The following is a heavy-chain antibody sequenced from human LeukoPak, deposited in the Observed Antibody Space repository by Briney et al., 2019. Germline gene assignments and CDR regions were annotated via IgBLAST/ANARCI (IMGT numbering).Heavy chain of an antibody. V-gene: IGHV3-9*01. D-gene: IGHD3-10*01. Sequence: PGGSLRLSCAASGFTFDDYAMHWVRQAPGKGLEWVSGISWNSGSIGYADSVKGRFTISRDNAKNSLYLQMNSLRAEVTALYYCAKDAPDGSQGGFDYWGQGTLVTVSS. CDR2: ISWNSGSI. CDR3: AKDAPDGSQGGFDY. CDR1: GFTFDDYA. J-gene: IGHJ4*02.